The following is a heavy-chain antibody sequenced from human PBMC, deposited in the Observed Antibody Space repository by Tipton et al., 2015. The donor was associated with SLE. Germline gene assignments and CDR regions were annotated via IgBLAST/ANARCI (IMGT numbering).Heavy chain of an antibody. J-gene: IGHJ4*02. D-gene: IGHD1-14*01. CDR1: GGSISSHY. Sequence: TLSLTCTVSGGSISSHYWSWIRQPPGKGLEWIGSIYHSGSTYYNPSLKSRVTISVDTSKNQFSLKLSSVTAADTAVYYCARDRNPRDFDYWGQGTLVTVSS. CDR3: ARDRNPRDFDY. V-gene: IGHV4-38-2*02. CDR2: IYHSGST.